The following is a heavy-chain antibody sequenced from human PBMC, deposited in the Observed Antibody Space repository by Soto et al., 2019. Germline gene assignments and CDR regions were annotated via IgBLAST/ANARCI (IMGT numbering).Heavy chain of an antibody. J-gene: IGHJ4*02. Sequence: SETLSLTCAVTGGSLSGYYWSWIRQPPGKGLEWIGEVNDSGHTNYSPSLKGRVTISVDTSKNQFSLKLSSVTAADTAVYYCARSDGRYWGQGTLVTVSS. CDR1: GGSLSGYY. V-gene: IGHV4-34*01. CDR3: ARSDGRY. CDR2: VNDSGHT.